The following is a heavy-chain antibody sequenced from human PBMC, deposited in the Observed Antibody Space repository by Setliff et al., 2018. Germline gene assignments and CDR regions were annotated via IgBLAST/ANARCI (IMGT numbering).Heavy chain of an antibody. CDR3: ARDVFPYHYEGAFDI. V-gene: IGHV1-46*01. D-gene: IGHD3-22*01. J-gene: IGHJ3*02. CDR2: INPSSGRT. CDR1: GYTFTSHY. Sequence: ASVKVSCKASGYTFTSHYMHWVRQAPGPGPEWMGTINPSSGRTSYAQKFQGRVTMTSDTSTSTVYMDMSSLRSEDTAVYYCARDVFPYHYEGAFDIWGQGTMVTVSS.